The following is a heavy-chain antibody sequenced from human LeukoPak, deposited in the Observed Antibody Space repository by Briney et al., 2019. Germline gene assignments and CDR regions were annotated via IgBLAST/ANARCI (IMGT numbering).Heavy chain of an antibody. D-gene: IGHD2-15*01. CDR1: GGSFSGCY. CDR2: INHSGST. V-gene: IGHV4-34*01. Sequence: SETLSLTCAVYGGSFSGCYWSWIRQPPGKGLEWIGEINHSGSTNYNPSLKSRVTISVDTSKNQFSLKLSSVTAADAAVYYCARGSVRVVVVVAATRYSYWFDPWGQRTLVTVSS. CDR3: ARGSVRVVVVVAATRYSYWFDP. J-gene: IGHJ5*02.